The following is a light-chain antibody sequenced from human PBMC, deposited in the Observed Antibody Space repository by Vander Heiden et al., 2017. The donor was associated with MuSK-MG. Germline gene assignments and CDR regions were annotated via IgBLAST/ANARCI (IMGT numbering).Light chain of an antibody. J-gene: IGLJ2*01. CDR1: SSDIGGYNS. CDR2: DVN. Sequence: QSALTQPASVAGAPGGAITICCTGSSSDIGGYNSVSWYQQYPGTAPNLIIFDVNHRPSGVSIRFSGSKSGNTASLTITGLQAEDEADYYCSSYSSSSTLKLFGGGTTVTVL. V-gene: IGLV2-14*03. CDR3: SSYSSSSTLKL.